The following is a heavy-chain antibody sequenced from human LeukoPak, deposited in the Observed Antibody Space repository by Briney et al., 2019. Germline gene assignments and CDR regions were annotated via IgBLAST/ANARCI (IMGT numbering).Heavy chain of an antibody. J-gene: IGHJ4*02. CDR2: INHSGST. V-gene: IGHV4-34*01. D-gene: IGHD2-2*01. CDR3: ARETRHCSSTSCYGARFDY. CDR1: GGSFSGYY. Sequence: SETLSLTCAVYGGSFSGYYWSWIRQPPGKGLEWIGEINHSGSTNYNPSLKSRVTISVDTSKNQFSLKLSSATAADTAVYYCARETRHCSSTSCYGARFDYWGQGTLVTVSS.